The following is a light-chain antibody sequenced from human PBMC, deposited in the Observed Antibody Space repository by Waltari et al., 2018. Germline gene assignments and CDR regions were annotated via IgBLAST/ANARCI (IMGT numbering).Light chain of an antibody. Sequence: EIVLTQSPATLSLSPGDRATLSCSASQGVSSYLAWYQQKPGQAPRLLIYDASSRATGIPASFSGSGSGTDFTLTISSLEPEDFAVYYCQQRSNWPLKFGGGTKVEIK. J-gene: IGKJ4*02. CDR1: QGVSSY. V-gene: IGKV3-11*01. CDR2: DAS. CDR3: QQRSNWPLK.